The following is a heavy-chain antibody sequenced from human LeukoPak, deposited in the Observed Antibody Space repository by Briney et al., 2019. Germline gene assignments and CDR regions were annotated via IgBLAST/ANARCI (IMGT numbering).Heavy chain of an antibody. CDR1: GYTFTSYA. V-gene: IGHV1-2*02. D-gene: IGHD6-19*01. CDR3: AREAVAGTNWFDP. J-gene: IGHJ5*02. Sequence: GASVKVSCKASGYTFTSYAMNWVRQAPGQGLEWMGWINPNSGGTNYAQKFQGRVTMTRDTSISTAYMELSRLRSDDTAVYYCAREAVAGTNWFDPWGQGTLVTVSS. CDR2: INPNSGGT.